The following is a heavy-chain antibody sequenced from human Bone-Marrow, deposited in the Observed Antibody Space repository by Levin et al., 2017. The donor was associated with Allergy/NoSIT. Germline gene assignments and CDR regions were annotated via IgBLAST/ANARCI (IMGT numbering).Heavy chain of an antibody. V-gene: IGHV4-59*01. D-gene: IGHD6-19*01. CDR3: ARLMRGGSRGWEGTFDF. J-gene: IGHJ4*02. CDR1: GASITSYY. Sequence: SETLSLTCTVSGASITSYYWSWIRQPPGKGLEWIGDIYHSGSTNYNPSLKSRVTISVDPSKNHFSLQLSTMTAADTAVYYCARLMRGGSRGWEGTFDFWGQGTLVSVS. CDR2: IYHSGST.